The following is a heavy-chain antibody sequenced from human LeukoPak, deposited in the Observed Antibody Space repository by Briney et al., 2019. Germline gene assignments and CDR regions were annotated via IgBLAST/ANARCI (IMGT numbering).Heavy chain of an antibody. D-gene: IGHD3-22*01. J-gene: IGHJ4*02. V-gene: IGHV3-21*01. Sequence: GGSLRLSCAASGFTFSSYSMNWVRQAPGKGLEWVSSISSSSDYIYYADSVKGRFTISRDNAKNSLYLQMNSQRAEDTAVYYCAISEGRSGYYLQVDYWGQGTLVTVSS. CDR3: AISEGRSGYYLQVDY. CDR1: GFTFSSYS. CDR2: ISSSSDYI.